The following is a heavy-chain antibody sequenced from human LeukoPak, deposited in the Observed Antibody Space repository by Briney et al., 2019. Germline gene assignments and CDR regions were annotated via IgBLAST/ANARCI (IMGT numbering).Heavy chain of an antibody. Sequence: GGSLRLSCAASGFTFSSYSMNWVRQAPGKGLEWVSYISSSSSTIYYADSVKGRFTISRDNAKNSLYLQMNSLRAEDTAVYYCAREREWPRPGWIDYWGQGTLVTVSS. CDR1: GFTFSSYS. CDR2: ISSSSSTI. D-gene: IGHD3-3*01. CDR3: AREREWPRPGWIDY. J-gene: IGHJ4*02. V-gene: IGHV3-48*01.